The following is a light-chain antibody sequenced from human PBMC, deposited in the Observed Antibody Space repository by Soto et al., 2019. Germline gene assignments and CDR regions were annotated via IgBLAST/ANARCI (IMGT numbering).Light chain of an antibody. J-gene: IGKJ1*01. CDR2: GAS. V-gene: IGKV3-20*01. CDR3: HQYAYAPWT. CDR1: QSVSSSY. Sequence: EIMLTQSPGTLSLSPGERATLSFRASQSVSSSYLAWYQQKPGQPPRLLIYGASSRATGIPDRFSGSGSGTDFTLTISRLEPEDFAVYYCHQYAYAPWTFGQGTKVDNK.